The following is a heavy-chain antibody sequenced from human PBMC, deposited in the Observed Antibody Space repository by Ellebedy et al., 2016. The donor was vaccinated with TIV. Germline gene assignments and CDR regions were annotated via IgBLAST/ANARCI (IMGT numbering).Heavy chain of an antibody. D-gene: IGHD3-16*01. J-gene: IGHJ5*02. V-gene: IGHV3-7*01. Sequence: GGSLRLSCAASGFSFRSYWMSWVRQAPGKGLEWVANIYQDGGVQYYVDSVKGRFTISRDNADHSLFLQMNSLRAEDTAVYYCARRGSYGDYAVQINSWFDTWGRGTLVAVSS. CDR2: IYQDGGVQ. CDR1: GFSFRSYW. CDR3: ARRGSYGDYAVQINSWFDT.